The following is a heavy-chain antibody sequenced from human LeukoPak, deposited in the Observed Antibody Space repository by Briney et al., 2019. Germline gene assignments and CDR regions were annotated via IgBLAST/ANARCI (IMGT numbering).Heavy chain of an antibody. CDR2: ISAYNGNT. CDR1: GYTFTSYG. Sequence: ASVKVSCKASGYTFTSYGISWVRQAPGQGLEWMGWISAYNGNTNYAQKLQGRVTMTTDTSTSTAYMELRSLRSDDTAVYYCARINNYYGSGNAFDIWGQGTMVTVSS. V-gene: IGHV1-18*01. J-gene: IGHJ3*02. D-gene: IGHD3-10*01. CDR3: ARINNYYGSGNAFDI.